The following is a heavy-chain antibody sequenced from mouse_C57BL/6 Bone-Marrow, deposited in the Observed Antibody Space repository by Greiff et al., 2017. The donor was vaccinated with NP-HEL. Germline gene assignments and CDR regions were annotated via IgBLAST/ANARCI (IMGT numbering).Heavy chain of an antibody. CDR3: ARDGYDGYFDV. CDR2: ISDGGSYT. CDR1: GFTFSSYA. V-gene: IGHV5-4*01. J-gene: IGHJ1*03. D-gene: IGHD2-2*01. Sequence: EVKLVESGGGLVKPGGSLKLSCAASGFTFSSYAMSWVRQTPEKRLEWVATISDGGSYTYYPDTVKGRFTISRDNAKNNLYLQMSHLKSEDTAMYYCARDGYDGYFDVWGTGTTVTVSS.